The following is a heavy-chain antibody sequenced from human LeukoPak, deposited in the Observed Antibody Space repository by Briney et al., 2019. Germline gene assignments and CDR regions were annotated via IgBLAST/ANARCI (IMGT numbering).Heavy chain of an antibody. CDR1: GDSVFSNSAA. D-gene: IGHD6-13*01. J-gene: IGHJ6*03. CDR3: AREQYSGAATDYYYMDV. V-gene: IGHV6-1*01. CDR2: TYYRSKWYN. Sequence: SQALSLTCAISGDSVFSNSAAWNWIRQSPSRGLEWLGRTYYRSKWYNDYAVSVKSRITINPDTSKNQFSLQLNSVTPEDTAVYYCAREQYSGAATDYYYMDVWGKGTTVTVSS.